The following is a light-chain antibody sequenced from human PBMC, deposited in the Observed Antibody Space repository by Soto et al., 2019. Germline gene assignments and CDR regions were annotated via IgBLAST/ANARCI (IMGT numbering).Light chain of an antibody. Sequence: EIVLTQSPGTPSLSPGERATLSCRASHSISSNYLAWYQQKPGQAPRLLIYGASSRATGIPDRFSGSGSGTDFTLTISRLEPEDFAVYYCQQDGSSFGQGTRLEIK. J-gene: IGKJ2*01. CDR3: QQDGSS. CDR1: HSISSNY. CDR2: GAS. V-gene: IGKV3-20*01.